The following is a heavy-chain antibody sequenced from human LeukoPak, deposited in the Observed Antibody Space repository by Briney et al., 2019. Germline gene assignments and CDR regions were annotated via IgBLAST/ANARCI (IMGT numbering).Heavy chain of an antibody. CDR3: ARHHDYGVGKGD. Sequence: PSETLSLTCTVSGGSISSYYWSWIRQPPGKGLEWIGYIYYSGSAYYNPSLKSRVTISVDTSKNQFSLKLTSVTAADTAFYYCARHHDYGVGKGDWGQGTLVTVSS. J-gene: IGHJ4*02. V-gene: IGHV4-59*08. CDR2: IYYSGSA. CDR1: GGSISSYY. D-gene: IGHD5-12*01.